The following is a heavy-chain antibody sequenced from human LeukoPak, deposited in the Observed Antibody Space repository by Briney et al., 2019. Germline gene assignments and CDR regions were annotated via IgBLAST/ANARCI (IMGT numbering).Heavy chain of an antibody. Sequence: PSGTLSLTCTVSGGSISSYHWSWIRQPPGKGLEWIGYIYYSGNTYYNPYNPSLTSRVTMSVDTSKNQFSLKLDSVTEIDTAMYYCARNQAVAANRGASDVWGQGTMVTVSS. V-gene: IGHV4-59*08. J-gene: IGHJ3*01. D-gene: IGHD6-19*01. CDR1: GGSISSYH. CDR2: IYYSGNT. CDR3: ARNQAVAANRGASDV.